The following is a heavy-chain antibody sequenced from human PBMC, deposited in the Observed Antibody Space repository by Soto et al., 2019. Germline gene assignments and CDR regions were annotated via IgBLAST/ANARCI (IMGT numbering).Heavy chain of an antibody. CDR2: IWYDGSNK. J-gene: IGHJ4*02. CDR1: GFTFSSYG. Sequence: QVQLVESGGGVVQPGRSLRLSCAASGFTFSSYGMHWVRQAPGKGLEWVSVIWYDGSNKYYADSVKGRFTISRDNSKNTLYLQMNSLRAEDTAVYYCARDLGYFDYWGQGTLVTVSS. CDR3: ARDLGYFDY. V-gene: IGHV3-33*01.